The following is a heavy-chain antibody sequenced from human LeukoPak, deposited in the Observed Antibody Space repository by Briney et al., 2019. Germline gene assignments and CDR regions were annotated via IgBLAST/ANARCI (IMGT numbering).Heavy chain of an antibody. J-gene: IGHJ4*02. CDR3: ARDSSMLRGPLVIYYFDF. Sequence: AVTLSCAPSDFRFINYAMSLLRLDPGTGMEWAATISGDGVATYYADSVKGRFTISRDNSKNTLYLQMNSLRVEDTAVYYCARDSSMLRGPLVIYYFDFWGQGTLVTVSS. CDR2: ISGDGVAT. D-gene: IGHD3-10*01. V-gene: IGHV3-23*01. CDR1: DFRFINYA.